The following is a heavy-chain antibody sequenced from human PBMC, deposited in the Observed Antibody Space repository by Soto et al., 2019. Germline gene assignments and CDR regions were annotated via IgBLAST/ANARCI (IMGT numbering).Heavy chain of an antibody. D-gene: IGHD1-1*01. V-gene: IGHV3-33*05. CDR1: GFTFISYG. Sequence: QVQLVESGGGVVQPGRSLRLSCAASGFTFISYGMHWVRQTPGKGLQWVAFISYDGSDRYYEDSVKGRFTISRGNTKNTLYLQNNSRKTEDTAVYYCARATNYYYAMDVWGQGTTVTVSS. CDR2: ISYDGSDR. J-gene: IGHJ6*02. CDR3: ARATNYYYAMDV.